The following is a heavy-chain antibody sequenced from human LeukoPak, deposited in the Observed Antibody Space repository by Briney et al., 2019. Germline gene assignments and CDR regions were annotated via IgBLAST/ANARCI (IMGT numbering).Heavy chain of an antibody. CDR2: ISGSGGST. V-gene: IGHV3-23*01. Sequence: PGGSLRLSCAASGFTFSSYAMSWVRQAPGEGLEWVSAISGSGGSTYYADSVKGRFTISRDNSKNTLYLQMNSLRAEDTAVYYCAKDLRGVIMNYFDYWGQGTLVTVSS. D-gene: IGHD3-10*01. J-gene: IGHJ4*02. CDR1: GFTFSSYA. CDR3: AKDLRGVIMNYFDY.